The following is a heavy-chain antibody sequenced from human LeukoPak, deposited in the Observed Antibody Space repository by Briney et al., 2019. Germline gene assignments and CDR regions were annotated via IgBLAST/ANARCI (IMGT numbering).Heavy chain of an antibody. CDR2: ISSSSSYI. CDR3: ARRHVGLVIIKPFDY. CDR1: GSTFSSYS. V-gene: IGHV3-21*01. D-gene: IGHD3/OR15-3a*01. Sequence: GGSLRLSCAASGSTFSSYSMNWVRQAPGKGLEWVSSISSSSSYIYYADSVKGRFTISRDNAKNSLYLQMNSLRAEDTAVYYCARRHVGLVIIKPFDYWGQGTLVTVSS. J-gene: IGHJ4*02.